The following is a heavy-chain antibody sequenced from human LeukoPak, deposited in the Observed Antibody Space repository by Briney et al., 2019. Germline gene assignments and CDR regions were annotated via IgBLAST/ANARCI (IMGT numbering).Heavy chain of an antibody. D-gene: IGHD1-26*01. Sequence: GQGLEWMGGIIPIFGTANYAQKFQGRVTITADESTSTAYMELSSLRSEDTAVYYCARKAGSWGQGTLVTVSS. J-gene: IGHJ4*02. V-gene: IGHV1-69*01. CDR2: IIPIFGTA. CDR3: ARKAGS.